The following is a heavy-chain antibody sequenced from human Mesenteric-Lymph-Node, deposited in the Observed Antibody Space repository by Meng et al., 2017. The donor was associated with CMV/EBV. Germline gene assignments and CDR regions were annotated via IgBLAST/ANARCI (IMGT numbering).Heavy chain of an antibody. CDR2: IRYDGSNK. J-gene: IGHJ4*02. Sequence: GESLKISCAASGFTFSSYAMSWVRQAPGKGLEWVAFIRYDGSNKYYADSVKGRFTISRDNSKNTLYLQINSLRAEDTAVYYCAKSGTGSFFDYWGRGTLVTVSS. D-gene: IGHD3-10*01. V-gene: IGHV3-30*02. CDR3: AKSGTGSFFDY. CDR1: GFTFSSYA.